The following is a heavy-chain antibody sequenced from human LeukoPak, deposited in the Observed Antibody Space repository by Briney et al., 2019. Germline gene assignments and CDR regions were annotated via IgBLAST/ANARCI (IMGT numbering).Heavy chain of an antibody. CDR3: AKGTASRLALDY. D-gene: IGHD6-19*01. J-gene: IGHJ4*02. CDR1: GFTFDDYA. V-gene: IGHV3-43*02. Sequence: GGSLTLSCAASGFTFDDYAMHWVRQAQGKGLEWVSLISGDGGSTYYADSVKGRFTISRDNSKNSLYLQMNSLRTEDTALYYCAKGTASRLALDYWGQGTLVTVSS. CDR2: ISGDGGST.